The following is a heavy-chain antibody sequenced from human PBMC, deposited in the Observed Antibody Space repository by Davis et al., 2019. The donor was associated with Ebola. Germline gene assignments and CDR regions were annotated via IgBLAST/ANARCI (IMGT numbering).Heavy chain of an antibody. Sequence: GGSLRLSCAASGFTFSGSAMHWVRQASGKGLEWVGRIRSKANSYATAYAASVKGRFTISRDDSKNTAYLQMNSLRAEDTAVYYCARGDLYCSSTSCYVDYWGQGTLVTVSS. J-gene: IGHJ4*02. V-gene: IGHV3-73*01. D-gene: IGHD2-2*01. CDR1: GFTFSGSA. CDR2: IRSKANSYAT. CDR3: ARGDLYCSSTSCYVDY.